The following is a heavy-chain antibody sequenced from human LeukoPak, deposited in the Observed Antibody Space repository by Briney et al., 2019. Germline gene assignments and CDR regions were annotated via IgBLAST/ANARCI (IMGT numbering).Heavy chain of an antibody. Sequence: SETLSLTCSVSGYSISSGYYWGWIRQPPGKGLEWIGSIYHSGSTNYNPSLKSRVSISVDTSKNQFSLKLSSVTAADTAVYYCARVVHHYYDSTGYYWRTDAFDIWGQGTMVTVSS. V-gene: IGHV4-38-2*02. CDR2: IYHSGST. CDR3: ARVVHHYYDSTGYYWRTDAFDI. J-gene: IGHJ3*02. CDR1: GYSISSGYY. D-gene: IGHD3-22*01.